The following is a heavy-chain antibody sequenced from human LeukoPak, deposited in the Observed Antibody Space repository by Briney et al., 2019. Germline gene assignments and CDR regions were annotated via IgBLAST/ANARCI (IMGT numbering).Heavy chain of an antibody. Sequence: PGGSLRLSCAASGFTFRNNATSRVRQAPGKALERVSAISGSGGSTYYADSVKGRFTISRDNTNNILYLQRNSLRAEDTAVYYCARGNKGVYYDFWSGYYPTNQDDAFDIWGQGTMVTVSS. CDR1: GFTFRNNA. V-gene: IGHV3-23*01. CDR2: ISGSGGST. J-gene: IGHJ3*02. D-gene: IGHD3-3*01. CDR3: ARGNKGVYYDFWSGYYPTNQDDAFDI.